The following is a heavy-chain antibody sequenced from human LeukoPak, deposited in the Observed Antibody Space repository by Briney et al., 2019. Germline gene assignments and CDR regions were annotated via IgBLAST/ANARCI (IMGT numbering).Heavy chain of an antibody. CDR2: IYTSGST. J-gene: IGHJ4*02. D-gene: IGHD3-22*01. Sequence: KTSETLSLTCTVSGGSISSGSYYWSWIRQPAGKGLEWIGRIYTSGSTNYNPSLKSRVTISVDTSKNQFSLKLSSVTAADTAVYYCARDGWSYYDSSGYSLIWGQGTLVTVSS. CDR1: GGSISSGSYY. V-gene: IGHV4-61*02. CDR3: ARDGWSYYDSSGYSLI.